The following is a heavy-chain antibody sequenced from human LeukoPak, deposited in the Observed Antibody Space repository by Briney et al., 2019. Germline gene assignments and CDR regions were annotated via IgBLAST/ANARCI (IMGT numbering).Heavy chain of an antibody. D-gene: IGHD6-19*01. CDR3: AKGGYSSGWTDFDY. CDR1: GFTFSSYG. Sequence: GGSLRLSCAASGFTFSSYGMHWVRQAPGKGLEWVAVISYDGSNKYYADSVKGRFTISRDNSKNTLYLQMNSLRAEDTAVYYCAKGGYSSGWTDFDYWGQGTLVTVSS. CDR2: ISYDGSNK. V-gene: IGHV3-30*18. J-gene: IGHJ4*02.